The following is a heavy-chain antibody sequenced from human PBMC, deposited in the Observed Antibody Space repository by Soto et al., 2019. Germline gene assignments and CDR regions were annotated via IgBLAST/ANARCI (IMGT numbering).Heavy chain of an antibody. J-gene: IGHJ5*02. CDR1: GFTFSSSA. V-gene: IGHV3-23*01. CDR3: ARNRVRGVIIIQSGSFDP. Sequence: EVPLLESGGGLVQPGGSLRLSCAASGFTFSSSAMSWLRQAPGKGLEWASAISGSGGSTYYADSVTGRFTISRDNSKNTLYLHMNSLRAEDTAVYYCARNRVRGVIIIQSGSFDPWGQGTLVTVSS. CDR2: ISGSGGST. D-gene: IGHD3-10*01.